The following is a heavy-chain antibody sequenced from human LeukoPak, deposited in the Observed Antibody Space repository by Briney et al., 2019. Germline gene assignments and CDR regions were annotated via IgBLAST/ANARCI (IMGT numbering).Heavy chain of an antibody. D-gene: IGHD6-13*01. V-gene: IGHV3-23*01. J-gene: IGHJ4*02. CDR2: ISGSGGTT. Sequence: GTLSLTCAVSGGSISSSNWWRWVRQAPGKGLEWVSAISGSGGTTYYADSVKGRFTISRDNSKNTMYLQMNSLRAEDTAVYYCAKLPPHSSSLHNDYWGQGTLVTVSS. CDR1: GGSISSSN. CDR3: AKLPPHSSSLHNDY.